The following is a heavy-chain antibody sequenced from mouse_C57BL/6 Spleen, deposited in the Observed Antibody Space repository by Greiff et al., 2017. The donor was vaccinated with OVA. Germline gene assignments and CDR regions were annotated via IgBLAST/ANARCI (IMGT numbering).Heavy chain of an antibody. CDR3: TRSLLRLYYFDY. CDR2: IRNKANNHAT. D-gene: IGHD1-2*01. J-gene: IGHJ2*01. V-gene: IGHV6-6*01. CDR1: GFTFSDAW. Sequence: EVHLVESGGGLVQPGGSMKLSCAASGFTFSDAWMDWVRQSPEKGLEWVAEIRNKANNHATYYAESVKGRFTIPRDDSKSSVYLQMNSLRAEDTGIYYCTRSLLRLYYFDYWGQGTTLTVSS.